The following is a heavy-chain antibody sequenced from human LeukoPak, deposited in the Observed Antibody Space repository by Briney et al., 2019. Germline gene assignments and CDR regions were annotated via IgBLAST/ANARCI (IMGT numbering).Heavy chain of an antibody. Sequence: PSETLSLTCAVYGGSFSGYYWSWIRQPPGKGLEWIGEINHSGSTTYNPSLKSRVTISIDTSKKQFSLKLSSVTAADTAVYYCARVDIAATGTPVDYWGQGTLVTVSS. CDR3: ARVDIAATGTPVDY. CDR1: GGSFSGYY. V-gene: IGHV4-34*01. J-gene: IGHJ4*02. CDR2: INHSGST. D-gene: IGHD6-13*01.